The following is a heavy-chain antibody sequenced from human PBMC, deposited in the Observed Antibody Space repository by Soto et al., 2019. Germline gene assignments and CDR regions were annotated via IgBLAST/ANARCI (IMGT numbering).Heavy chain of an antibody. V-gene: IGHV4-34*02. Sequence: QVQQQQWGARLLKPSETLSLTCAEYGRSMSGYNWSWLRRSPVRGLEWIGEIGPTVDTNYGPSFMSRVTVSVDTSKYELSLRLTQVTAADTATYLCARNGVGFGFDIWGLGTMVSVSS. D-gene: IGHD3-10*01. CDR1: GRSMSGYN. CDR3: ARNGVGFGFDI. CDR2: IGPTVDT. J-gene: IGHJ3*02.